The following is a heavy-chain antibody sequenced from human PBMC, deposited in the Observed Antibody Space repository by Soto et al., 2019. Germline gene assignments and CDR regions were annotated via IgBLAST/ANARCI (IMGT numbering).Heavy chain of an antibody. CDR3: ARGGTTVVTPHDAFDI. CDR2: INPNSGGT. CDR1: GYTFTGYY. J-gene: IGHJ3*02. Sequence: VASVKVSCKASGYTFTGYYMHWVRQAPGQGLEWMGWINPNSGGTNYAQKFQGWVTMTRDTSISTAYMELSRLRSDDTAVYYCARGGTTVVTPHDAFDIWGQGTMVTVSS. V-gene: IGHV1-2*04. D-gene: IGHD4-17*01.